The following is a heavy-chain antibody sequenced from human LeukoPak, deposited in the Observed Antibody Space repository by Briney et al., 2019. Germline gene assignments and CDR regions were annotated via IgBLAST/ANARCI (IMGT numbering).Heavy chain of an antibody. V-gene: IGHV1-69*05. D-gene: IGHD3-22*01. CDR2: IIPIFGTT. CDR1: GVSFNSYA. J-gene: IGHJ3*02. Sequence: GASVKVSCKASGVSFNSYAITWVRQAPGQGLEWMGAIIPIFGTTDYAQKFQGRVTITTERFTSTVYMELSSLRSEDTAVYYCASPPNYFKSSAYFHDPFDIWGQGTMVIVSS. CDR3: ASPPNYFKSSAYFHDPFDI.